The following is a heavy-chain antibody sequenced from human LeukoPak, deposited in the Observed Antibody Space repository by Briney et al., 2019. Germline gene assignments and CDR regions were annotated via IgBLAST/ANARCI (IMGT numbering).Heavy chain of an antibody. V-gene: IGHV3-30*18. J-gene: IGHJ4*02. CDR3: AKGRSSSWYYFGS. CDR1: GFIFSRFG. D-gene: IGHD6-13*01. CDR2: ISSDGLNK. Sequence: PGRSLRLSCAASGFIFSRFGMHWVRQAPGKGLEWVAAISSDGLNKFYGDSVKGRFTISRDTPKNTLYLQMDSLRPDDTAVYYCAKGRSSSWYYFGSWGQGTLVTVSS.